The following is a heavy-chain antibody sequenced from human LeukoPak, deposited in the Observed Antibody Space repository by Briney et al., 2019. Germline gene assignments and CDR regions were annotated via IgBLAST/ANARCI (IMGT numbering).Heavy chain of an antibody. CDR2: TYYRSKWYN. Sequence: SQTLSLTCAISGCSVSSSSAAWNWIRQSPSRGLEWLGRTYYRSKWYNDYALSVKSRITINPDTSKNQFSLQLNSVTPEDTAVYSCARELELQRSYSWFDPWGQGTLVTVSS. CDR3: ARELELQRSYSWFDP. CDR1: GCSVSSSSAA. V-gene: IGHV6-1*01. D-gene: IGHD1-7*01. J-gene: IGHJ5*02.